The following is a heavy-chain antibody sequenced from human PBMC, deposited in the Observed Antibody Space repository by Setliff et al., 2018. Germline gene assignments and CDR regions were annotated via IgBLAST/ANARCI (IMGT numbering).Heavy chain of an antibody. J-gene: IGHJ2*01. CDR2: ISSSGSYI. CDR3: ARRTPYSTWYFDL. Sequence: GGSLRLSCAASGFTFSSYSMNWVRQAPGKGLEWVSFISSSGSYIYYGDSVKGRFTISRDNAKNSLYLQMNSLRAEDTALYYCARRTPYSTWYFDLWGRGTLVTVSS. V-gene: IGHV3-21*04. D-gene: IGHD2-21*01. CDR1: GFTFSSYS.